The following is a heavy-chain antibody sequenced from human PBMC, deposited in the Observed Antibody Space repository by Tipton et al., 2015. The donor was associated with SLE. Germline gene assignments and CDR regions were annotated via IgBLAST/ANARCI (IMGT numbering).Heavy chain of an antibody. CDR2: IYRSGST. CDR3: ARGERSSMPDY. Sequence: TLSLTCTVSGYSISSGYYWGWIRQPPGKGLEWIGSIYRSGSTYYNPSLKSRVTISIDTSRNQFSLKLDSVTAADTAVYYCARGERSSMPDYWGQGTLVTVSS. J-gene: IGHJ4*02. V-gene: IGHV4-38-2*02. CDR1: GYSISSGYY. D-gene: IGHD2-2*01.